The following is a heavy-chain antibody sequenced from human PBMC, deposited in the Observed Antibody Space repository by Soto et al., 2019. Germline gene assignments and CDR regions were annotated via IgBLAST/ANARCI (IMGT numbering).Heavy chain of an antibody. CDR3: ARCAPTSSNYYYYYMDV. Sequence: SETLSLTCAVYGGSFSGYYWSWIRQPPGKGLEWIGEINHSGSTNYNPSLKSRVTISVDTSKNQFSLKLSSVTAADTAVYYCARCAPTSSNYYYYYMDVWGKGTTVTVSS. V-gene: IGHV4-34*01. CDR1: GGSFSGYY. D-gene: IGHD1-26*01. J-gene: IGHJ6*03. CDR2: INHSGST.